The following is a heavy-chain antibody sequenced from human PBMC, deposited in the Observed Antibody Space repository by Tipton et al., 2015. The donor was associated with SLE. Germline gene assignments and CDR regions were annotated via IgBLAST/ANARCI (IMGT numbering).Heavy chain of an antibody. CDR1: GDSVSSNSAA. CDR2: TYYRSKWYN. CDR3: ARGVPAAGNERLYYFDC. D-gene: IGHD2-2*01. V-gene: IGHV6-1*01. J-gene: IGHJ4*02. Sequence: PGLVKPSQTLSLTCAISGDSVSSNSAAWNWIRQSPSRGLEWLGRTYYRSKWYNDYAVSVRSRITINPDTSKNQFSLQLNSVTPEDTALYYCARGVPAAGNERLYYFDCWGQGTLVTVSS.